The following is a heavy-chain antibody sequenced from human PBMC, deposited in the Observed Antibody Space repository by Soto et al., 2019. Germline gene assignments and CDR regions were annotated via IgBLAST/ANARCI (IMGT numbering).Heavy chain of an antibody. J-gene: IGHJ6*02. CDR1: GFTFSSYA. Sequence: QVQLVESGGGVVQPGRSLRLSCAASGFTFSSYAMHWVRQAPGKGLEWVAVISYDGSNKYYADSVKGRFTISRDNSKNTLSLQMNSLRAEDTAVYYCARDSVDIVVVPAAIFYYYYGMDVWGQGTTVTVSS. V-gene: IGHV3-30-3*01. CDR2: ISYDGSNK. D-gene: IGHD2-2*01. CDR3: ARDSVDIVVVPAAIFYYYYGMDV.